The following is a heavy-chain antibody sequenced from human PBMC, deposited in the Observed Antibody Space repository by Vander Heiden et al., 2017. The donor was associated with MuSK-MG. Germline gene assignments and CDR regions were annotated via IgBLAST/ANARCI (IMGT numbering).Heavy chain of an antibody. CDR3: ARDYYDILTGYSAFDY. D-gene: IGHD3-9*01. V-gene: IGHV3-21*01. J-gene: IGHJ4*02. CDR2: ISSSSSYI. CDR1: GFTFSSYS. Sequence: EVQLVESGGGLVKPGGSLRLSCAASGFTFSSYSMNWVRQAPGKGLEWVSAISSSSSYIYYADSVKGRFTISRDNAKNSRYLQMNSLRAEDTAVYYCARDYYDILTGYSAFDYWGQGTLVTVSS.